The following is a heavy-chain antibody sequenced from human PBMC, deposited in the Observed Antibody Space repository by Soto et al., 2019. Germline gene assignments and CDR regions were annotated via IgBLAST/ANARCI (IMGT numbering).Heavy chain of an antibody. V-gene: IGHV3-33*01. Sequence: QVQLVESGGGVVQPGRSLRLSCAASGFTFSSYGMHWVRQAPGKGLEWVAVIWYDGSNKYYADSVKGRFTISRDNSKNTLDLQMNSLRAEDTAVYYCARDGSSNHYYYYGMDVWGQGTTGTVSS. CDR1: GFTFSSYG. CDR3: ARDGSSNHYYYYGMDV. CDR2: IWYDGSNK. D-gene: IGHD6-13*01. J-gene: IGHJ6*02.